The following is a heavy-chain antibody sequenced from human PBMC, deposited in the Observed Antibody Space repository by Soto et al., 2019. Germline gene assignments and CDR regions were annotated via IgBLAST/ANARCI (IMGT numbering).Heavy chain of an antibody. CDR3: ACLDGYNRYFEL. J-gene: IGHJ2*01. D-gene: IGHD5-12*01. CDR1: GGSISTGGCS. Sequence: QVQLQESGSGLVKPSQKLSLTCAVSGGSISTGGCSWSWIRLPPGSALEWIGYIFDTGKTYSSASLKSRVTMSVDRAQKQFSLRLESVTAADTAMYFCACLDGYNRYFELWGRGTLVTVSS. V-gene: IGHV4-30-2*01. CDR2: IFDTGKT.